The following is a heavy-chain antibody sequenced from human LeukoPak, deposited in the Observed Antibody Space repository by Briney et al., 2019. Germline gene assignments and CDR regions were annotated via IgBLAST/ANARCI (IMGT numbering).Heavy chain of an antibody. Sequence: PSETLSLTCTVSGDSISSGDYYWSWIRQPAGKGLEWIGRISSSGSTNYNPSLKSRVTISVDTSKNQFSLKLSSVTAADTAVYYCARHLGEITFGGVIVLNGGFDPWGQGTLVTVSS. D-gene: IGHD3-16*02. CDR1: GDSISSGDYY. V-gene: IGHV4-61*02. CDR3: ARHLGEITFGGVIVLNGGFDP. CDR2: ISSSGST. J-gene: IGHJ5*02.